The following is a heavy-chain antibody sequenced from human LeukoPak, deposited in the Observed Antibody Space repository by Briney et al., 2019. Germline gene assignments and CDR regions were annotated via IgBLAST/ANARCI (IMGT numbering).Heavy chain of an antibody. J-gene: IGHJ5*02. CDR2: INHSGST. Sequence: SETLSLTCAVYGGSFSGYYGSWIRQPPGKGLEWIGEINHSGSTNYNPSLKSRVTISVDTSKNQFALKLSSVTAADTAVYYCARVSRSTWGQGTLVTVSS. CDR1: GGSFSGYY. V-gene: IGHV4-34*01. D-gene: IGHD3-10*01. CDR3: ARVSRST.